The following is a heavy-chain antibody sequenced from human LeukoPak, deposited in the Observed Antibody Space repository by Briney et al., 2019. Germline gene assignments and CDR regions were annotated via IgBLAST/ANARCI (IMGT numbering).Heavy chain of an antibody. CDR1: GFTFSDYY. D-gene: IGHD6-13*01. J-gene: IGHJ4*01. CDR2: ISSTSIYT. CDR3: AREDGYSSSWYSDY. Sequence: PGGSLRLSCAASGFTFSDYYMGWIRQAPGKGLEWVSDISSTSIYTNYADSVKGRFTISRDNAKNSLYLQMNSLGAEDTAVYYCAREDGYSSSWYSDYWGQGTLVTVSS. V-gene: IGHV3-11*05.